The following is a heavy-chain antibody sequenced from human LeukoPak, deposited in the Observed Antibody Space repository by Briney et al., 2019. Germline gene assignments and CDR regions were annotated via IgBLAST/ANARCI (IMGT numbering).Heavy chain of an antibody. V-gene: IGHV3-48*01. CDR2: ISSSSSTI. CDR3: ARASWFDP. Sequence: PGGSLRLSCAASGFTFSNAWMSWVCQAPGKGLEWVSYISSSSSTIYYADSVKGRFTISRDNAKNSLYLQMNSLRAEDTAVYYCARASWFDPWGQGTLVTVSS. J-gene: IGHJ5*02. CDR1: GFTFSNAW.